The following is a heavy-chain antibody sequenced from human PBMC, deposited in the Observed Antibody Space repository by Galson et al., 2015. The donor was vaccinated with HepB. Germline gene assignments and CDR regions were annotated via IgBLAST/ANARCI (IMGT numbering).Heavy chain of an antibody. CDR1: GYRFPTFW. V-gene: IGHV5-51*01. Sequence: QSGAEVKKPGQSLKISCKGFGYRFPTFWIAWVRQTPGKALEWMGIIYSDDSDTRYSPSFQGLVTMSADPSVNTVYLQWRSLQASDSGIYFCARHADYCAPYGYYDYWGQGTQVTVSP. CDR3: ARHADYCAPYGYYDY. CDR2: IYSDDSDT. J-gene: IGHJ4*02. D-gene: IGHD4-17*01.